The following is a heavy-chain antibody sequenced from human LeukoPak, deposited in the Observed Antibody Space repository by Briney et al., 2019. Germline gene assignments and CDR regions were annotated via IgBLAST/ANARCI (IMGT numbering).Heavy chain of an antibody. CDR1: GFTFSSYA. D-gene: IGHD6-19*01. J-gene: IGHJ3*02. CDR3: AKDRTSSGWPDAFDI. CDR2: ISYDGSNK. Sequence: GGSLRLSCAASGFTFSSYAMSWVRQAPGKGLEWVAVISYDGSNKYYADSVKGRFTISRDNSKNTLYLQMNSLRAEDTAVYYCAKDRTSSGWPDAFDIWGQGTMVTVSS. V-gene: IGHV3-30*18.